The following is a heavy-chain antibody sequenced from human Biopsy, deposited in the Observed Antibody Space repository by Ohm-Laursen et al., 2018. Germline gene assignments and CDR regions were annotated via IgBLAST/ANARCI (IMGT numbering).Heavy chain of an antibody. CDR2: INHSGST. CDR3: ARGEYYAYWSGARKLNYFDY. J-gene: IGHJ4*02. CDR1: GGSLSGTY. D-gene: IGHD3-3*01. Sequence: SQTLSLTCAVSGGSLSGTYWSWIRQTPGKGLEWIGEINHSGSTKYNPSFESRVTISVDTSRNQFSLNLFSVTAADAARYFCARGEYYAYWSGARKLNYFDYRGQGALVIVSP. V-gene: IGHV4-34*01.